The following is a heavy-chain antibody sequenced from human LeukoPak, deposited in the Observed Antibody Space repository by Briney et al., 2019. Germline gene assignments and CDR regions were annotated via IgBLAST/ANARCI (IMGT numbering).Heavy chain of an antibody. CDR1: GGSFSGYY. J-gene: IGHJ6*03. Sequence: PSETLSLTCAVYGGSFSGYYWSWIRQPPGKGLEWIGEINHSGSTNYNPSLNIRVTISVDTSKNQFSLKLSSVTAADTAVYYCARVYYDSSGYYHYYYYYYMDVWGKGTTVTVSS. CDR2: INHSGST. D-gene: IGHD3-22*01. CDR3: ARVYYDSSGYYHYYYYYYMDV. V-gene: IGHV4-34*01.